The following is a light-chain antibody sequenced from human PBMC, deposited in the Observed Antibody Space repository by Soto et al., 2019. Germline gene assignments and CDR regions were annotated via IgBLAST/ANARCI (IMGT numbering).Light chain of an antibody. V-gene: IGLV2-14*03. CDR1: SSDVGGFNY. CDR3: SSSKSDSIHVI. CDR2: DVN. Sequence: QSVLTQPASVSGSPGQSITISCTGTSSDVGGFNYVSWYQQHPGKVPKLMIYDVNDRPSGVSDRFSGSKSGNTASLTISGLQEEDEADYFCSSSKSDSIHVIFGGGTKLTVL. J-gene: IGLJ2*01.